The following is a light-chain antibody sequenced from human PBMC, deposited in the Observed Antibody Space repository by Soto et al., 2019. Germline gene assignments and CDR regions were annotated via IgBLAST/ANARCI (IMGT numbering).Light chain of an antibody. CDR1: QSVSSN. J-gene: IGKJ5*01. V-gene: IGKV3-15*01. CDR2: GAS. Sequence: EIVMTQSPATLSVSPGERATLSCRASQSVSSNLAWYQQKPGQAPRLLIYGASTRAAGIPARFSGSGSGTEFTLTISSLQSEDFATYYCQQLNSYITFGQGTRLEIK. CDR3: QQLNSYIT.